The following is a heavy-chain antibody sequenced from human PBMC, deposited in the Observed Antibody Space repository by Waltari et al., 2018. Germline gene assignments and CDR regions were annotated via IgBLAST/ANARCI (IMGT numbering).Heavy chain of an antibody. V-gene: IGHV1-18*01. J-gene: IGHJ6*03. CDR3: GRRTHYYGSGTYYYMDV. CDR2: IIPYNGNP. D-gene: IGHD3-10*01. CDR1: GYGFRNYG. Sequence: QVQLVQSGAEVKKPGASVKVSCKASGYGFRNYGISWVRQAPGQGREWMGWIIPYNGNPDYAKELPGRVSLTTDRSTSTAYMELRNLRYDDTDVYYCGRRTHYYGSGTYYYMDVWGKGTTVTVSS.